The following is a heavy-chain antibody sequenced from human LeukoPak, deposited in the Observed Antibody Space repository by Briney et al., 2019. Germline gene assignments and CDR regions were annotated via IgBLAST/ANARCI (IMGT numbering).Heavy chain of an antibody. Sequence: GGSLRLSCAASGFTFSSYGMHWVRQAPGKGLEWVAGISYDGSSQKYADSVKGRFTISRDNSKSTLSLQINSLRTEDTAVYYCARVIMRNDAALDYWGQGTLVTVSS. CDR1: GFTFSSYG. D-gene: IGHD1-1*01. CDR3: ARVIMRNDAALDY. J-gene: IGHJ4*02. CDR2: ISYDGSSQ. V-gene: IGHV3-30*03.